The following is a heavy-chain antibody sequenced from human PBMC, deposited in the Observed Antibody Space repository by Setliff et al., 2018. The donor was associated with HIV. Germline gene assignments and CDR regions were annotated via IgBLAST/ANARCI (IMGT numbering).Heavy chain of an antibody. D-gene: IGHD3-3*01. Sequence: GGSLRLSCAASGFTFSSYGMHWVRQAPGKGLEWVAVIWYDGSDIYYADSVKGRFTISRENSKNTLYLQMNSLRPEDTAVYYCARAFGYYDFWSGYSGDEFDIWGQGTTVTVSS. J-gene: IGHJ3*02. CDR3: ARAFGYYDFWSGYSGDEFDI. CDR2: IWYDGSDI. V-gene: IGHV3-30*19. CDR1: GFTFSSYG.